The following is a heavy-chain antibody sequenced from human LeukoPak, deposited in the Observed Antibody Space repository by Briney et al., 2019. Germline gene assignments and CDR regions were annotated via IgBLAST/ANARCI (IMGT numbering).Heavy chain of an antibody. Sequence: QPGGSLRLSCAASGFTFSSYWMHWVRQAPGKGLVWVSRMKSDGKTNYADSVKGRFTISRDNAKNTVSLQMNSLRAEDTGVYYCARAPSEIGGYYPEYFRHWGQGALVTVSP. D-gene: IGHD3-22*01. J-gene: IGHJ1*01. CDR2: MKSDGKT. CDR3: ARAPSEIGGYYPEYFRH. CDR1: GFTFSSYW. V-gene: IGHV3-74*01.